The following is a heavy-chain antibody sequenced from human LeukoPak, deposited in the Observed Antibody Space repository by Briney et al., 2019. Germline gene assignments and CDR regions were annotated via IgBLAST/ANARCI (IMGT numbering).Heavy chain of an antibody. CDR1: GFTFSSYA. CDR2: ISYDGSNK. V-gene: IGHV3-30-3*01. J-gene: IGHJ4*02. D-gene: IGHD4-11*01. CDR3: AKDTTTVTTRRFDY. Sequence: PGRSLRLSCAASGFTFSSYAMHWVRQAPGKGLEWVAVISYDGSNKYYADSVKGRFTISRDNSKNTLYLQMNSLRAEDTAVYYCAKDTTTVTTRRFDYWGQGTLVTVSS.